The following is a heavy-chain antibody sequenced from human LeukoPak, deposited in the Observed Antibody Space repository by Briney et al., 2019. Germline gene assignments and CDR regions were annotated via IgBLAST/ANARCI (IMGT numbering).Heavy chain of an antibody. D-gene: IGHD6-19*01. Sequence: ASVKVSCKASGYTFTGYYIHWVRQAAGQGLAWMGWINPNSGGTNYAQKFQGRVTMTRDTSISTAYMELSRLRSDDTAFYYCARGQYSSGLGLLDYWGQGTLVTVSS. CDR3: ARGQYSSGLGLLDY. J-gene: IGHJ4*02. V-gene: IGHV1-2*02. CDR2: INPNSGGT. CDR1: GYTFTGYY.